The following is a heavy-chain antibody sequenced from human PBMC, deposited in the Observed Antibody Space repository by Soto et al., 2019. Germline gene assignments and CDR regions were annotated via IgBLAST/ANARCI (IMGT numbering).Heavy chain of an antibody. Sequence: GPEVKKPGASVRVSCMTSGYAFTSYGVNWVRQVPGQGLEWMGWIAPHSGRTTYLPKFQGRVTITTDPSTNTAYMELTSLSSDDTGIYFCARAATGSYHSAYWGQGTVVTVSA. D-gene: IGHD3-10*01. V-gene: IGHV1-18*04. CDR2: IAPHSGRT. J-gene: IGHJ4*02. CDR3: ARAATGSYHSAY. CDR1: GYAFTSYG.